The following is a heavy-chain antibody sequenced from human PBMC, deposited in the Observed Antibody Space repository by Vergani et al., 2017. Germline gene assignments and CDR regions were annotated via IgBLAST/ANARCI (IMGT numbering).Heavy chain of an antibody. CDR3: SRGGFYTSRNDFKFYGLGV. CDR2: ISAYSGET. D-gene: IGHD3-3*01. V-gene: IGHV1-18*01. J-gene: IGHJ6*02. CDR1: RYPFSRYG. Sequence: QAQLVQSGDEVKKPGASVRVSCKASRYPFSRYGISWVRQAPGQGLGWMGWISAYSGETRYARSLQGRVTMTTDASTTTAYMSLRSLRSDDTAIYYCSRGGFYTSRNDFKFYGLGVWGQGTTVTVTS.